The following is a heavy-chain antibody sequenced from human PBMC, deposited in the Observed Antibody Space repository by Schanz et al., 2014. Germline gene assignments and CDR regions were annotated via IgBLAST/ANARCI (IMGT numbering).Heavy chain of an antibody. Sequence: EVQLVESGGGVVQPGRSLRLSCAASGFTFSDAWMSWVRQAPGKGPEWVANIKHDGSVKDYVDSVEGRFTISRDNAKRSLFLQMNSLRVEDTAVYFCVSQTGSPNYWGQGTLVTVSS. CDR1: GFTFSDAW. D-gene: IGHD6-13*01. CDR3: VSQTGSPNY. CDR2: IKHDGSVK. V-gene: IGHV3-7*02. J-gene: IGHJ4*02.